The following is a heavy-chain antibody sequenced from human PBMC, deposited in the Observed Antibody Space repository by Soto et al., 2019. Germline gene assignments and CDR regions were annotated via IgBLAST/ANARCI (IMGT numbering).Heavy chain of an antibody. Sequence: QLQLQESGPGLVKPSETLSLTCTVSGGSISSSSYYWGWIRQPPGKGLEWIGSIYYSGSTYYNPSLKSRVTISVDTSKNQFSLKLSSVTAADTAVYYCARHEVDYGALNWFDPWGQGTLVTVSS. CDR1: GGSISSSSYY. CDR2: IYYSGST. CDR3: ARHEVDYGALNWFDP. J-gene: IGHJ5*02. D-gene: IGHD4-17*01. V-gene: IGHV4-39*01.